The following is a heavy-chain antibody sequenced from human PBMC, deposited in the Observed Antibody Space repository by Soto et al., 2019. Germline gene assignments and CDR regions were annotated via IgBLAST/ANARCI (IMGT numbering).Heavy chain of an antibody. CDR3: ARDTPPSLYYYDSSGYYWTHFDY. CDR1: GGSIRSYY. Sequence: SETLSLTCTVSGGSIRSYYWSWIRQPAGKGLEWIGRIYTSGSTNYNPSLKSRVTMSVDTSKNQFSLKLSSVTAADTAVYYCARDTPPSLYYYDSSGYYWTHFDYWGQGTLVTVSS. CDR2: IYTSGST. V-gene: IGHV4-4*07. D-gene: IGHD3-22*01. J-gene: IGHJ4*02.